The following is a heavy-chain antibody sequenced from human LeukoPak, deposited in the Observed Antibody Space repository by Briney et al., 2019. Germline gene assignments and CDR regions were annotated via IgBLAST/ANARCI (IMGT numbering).Heavy chain of an antibody. J-gene: IGHJ4*02. D-gene: IGHD5-24*01. Sequence: SETLSLTCTVSGGSISSYYWSWIRQPPGKGLEWIGYIYYSGSTNYNPSLKSRVTISVDTSKNQFSLKLSSVTAADTAVYYCARGDDYNYSWGQGTLVTVSS. CDR1: GGSISSYY. CDR3: ARGDDYNYS. CDR2: IYYSGST. V-gene: IGHV4-59*01.